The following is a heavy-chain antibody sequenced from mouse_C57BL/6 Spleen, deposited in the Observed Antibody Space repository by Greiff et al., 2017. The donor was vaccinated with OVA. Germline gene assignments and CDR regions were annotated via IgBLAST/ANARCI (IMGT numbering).Heavy chain of an antibody. J-gene: IGHJ1*03. CDR3: ARRTTEWYFDV. V-gene: IGHV1-64*01. CDR1: GYTFTSYW. D-gene: IGHD1-1*01. Sequence: QVQLQQPGAELVKPGASVKLSCKASGYTFTSYWMHWVKQRPGQGLEWIGMIHPNSGSTNYNEKFKSKATLTVDKSSSTAYMQLSSLTSEDSAVYYCARRTTEWYFDVWGTGTTVTVSS. CDR2: IHPNSGST.